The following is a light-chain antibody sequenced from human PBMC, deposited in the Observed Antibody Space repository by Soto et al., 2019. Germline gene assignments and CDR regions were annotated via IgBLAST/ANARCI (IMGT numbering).Light chain of an antibody. CDR2: GAS. CDR1: QSISSN. J-gene: IGKJ5*01. CDR3: QQYHNWPPIT. Sequence: ENVMSLALATLSVSPGERVTLSCRASQSISSNLAWYQQKPGQAPRLLMYGASTRATGIPARFSGSGSGTEFTLTVSSLQSEDFGVYYCQQYHNWPPITFGQGTRLE. V-gene: IGKV3-15*01.